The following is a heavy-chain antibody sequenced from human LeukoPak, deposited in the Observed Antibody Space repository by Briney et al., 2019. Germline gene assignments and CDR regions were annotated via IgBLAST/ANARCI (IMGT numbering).Heavy chain of an antibody. Sequence: GGSLRLSCAASGFTFNNYWMSWVRQAPGKGLEWVANIKYDGSEKYYVTSVKGRFTISRDNAKNSLYLQMNSLRAEDTAIYYCAREDDWNYEDYWGQGTLVTVSS. V-gene: IGHV3-7*01. D-gene: IGHD1-7*01. J-gene: IGHJ4*02. CDR1: GFTFNNYW. CDR2: IKYDGSEK. CDR3: AREDDWNYEDY.